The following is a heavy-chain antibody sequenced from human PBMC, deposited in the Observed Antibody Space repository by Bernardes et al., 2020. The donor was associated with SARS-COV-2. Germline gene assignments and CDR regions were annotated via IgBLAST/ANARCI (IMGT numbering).Heavy chain of an antibody. CDR3: ARDIVVVVAATGDVYYYYGMDV. Sequence: SEPLSLTCTVSGGSISSYYWSWIRQPAGKGLEWIGRIYTSGSTNYNPSLKSRVTMSVDTSKNQFSLKLSSVTAADTAVYYCARDIVVVVAATGDVYYYYGMDVWGQGTTVTVSS. CDR1: GGSISSYY. V-gene: IGHV4-4*07. CDR2: IYTSGST. J-gene: IGHJ6*02. D-gene: IGHD2-15*01.